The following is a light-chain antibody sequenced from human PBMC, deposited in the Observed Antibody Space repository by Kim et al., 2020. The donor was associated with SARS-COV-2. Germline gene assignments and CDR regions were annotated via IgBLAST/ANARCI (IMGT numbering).Light chain of an antibody. Sequence: SVSLGQTASITCGGDNMGGKYAHWYQQRPGQAPVTVIYKDNNLPSGIPERFSGSNSGNAATLSISGIQDMDEAVYFCQVWDSNTVVFGGGTQVTVL. CDR1: NMGGKY. V-gene: IGLV3-9*01. J-gene: IGLJ2*01. CDR3: QVWDSNTVV. CDR2: KDN.